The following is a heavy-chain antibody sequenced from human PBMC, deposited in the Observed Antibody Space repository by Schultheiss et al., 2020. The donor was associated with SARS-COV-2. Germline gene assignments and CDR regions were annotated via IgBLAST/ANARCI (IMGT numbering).Heavy chain of an antibody. CDR1: GFTFSSYW. CDR2: INSDGSST. V-gene: IGHV3-74*01. J-gene: IGHJ4*02. CDR3: VRDRLSHNWFEMRYDY. Sequence: GGSLRLSCAASGFTFSSYWMHWVRQAPGKGLVWVSRINSDGSSTSYADSVKGRFTISRDNAKNSLYLQMDSLRVEDTAVYYCVRDRLSHNWFEMRYDYWGQGTLVTVSS. D-gene: IGHD1-20*01.